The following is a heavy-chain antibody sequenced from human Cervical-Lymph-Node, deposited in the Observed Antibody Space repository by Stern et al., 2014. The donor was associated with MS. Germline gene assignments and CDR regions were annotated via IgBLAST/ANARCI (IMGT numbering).Heavy chain of an antibody. Sequence: QLVQSGAEVKKPGESLKISCKGSGYNFNTYWIAWVRQAPGEGLEWMGIVYPDDSDTRYGPSFQGQVTFSVDKSTTTAYLQLSSLKASDTAIYYCARPGDYYGSGYDYWGQGTLVTVSS. V-gene: IGHV5-51*03. CDR3: ARPGDYYGSGYDY. CDR1: GYNFNTYW. J-gene: IGHJ4*02. CDR2: VYPDDSDT. D-gene: IGHD3-10*01.